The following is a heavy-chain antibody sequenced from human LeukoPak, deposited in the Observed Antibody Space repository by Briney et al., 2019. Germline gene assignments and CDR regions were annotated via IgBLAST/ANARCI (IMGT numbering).Heavy chain of an antibody. Sequence: GGSLRLSCAASGFTFSSYAMHLVRQAPGKGLEWVAVISYDGSNKYYADSVKGRFTISRDNSKNTLYLQMNSLRAEDTAVYYCARGWWEYSSGWYFDYWGQGTLVTVSS. D-gene: IGHD6-19*01. CDR2: ISYDGSNK. J-gene: IGHJ4*02. V-gene: IGHV3-30-3*01. CDR1: GFTFSSYA. CDR3: ARGWWEYSSGWYFDY.